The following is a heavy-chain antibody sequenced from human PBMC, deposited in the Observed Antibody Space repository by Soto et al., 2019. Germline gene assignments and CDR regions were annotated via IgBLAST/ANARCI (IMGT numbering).Heavy chain of an antibody. J-gene: IGHJ5*02. CDR3: AGGVLAASSTWWFVP. CDR2: TYYSGNT. CDR1: GDSISSYY. Sequence: QVQLQESGPGLVKPSETLSLTCTISGDSISSYYWSWIRPPPGKGLEWIGYTYYSGNTNYNPSLMSRVTRSLDTAKNQFSLYLSSVTAADTAVYYCAGGVLAASSTWWFVPWGQGTLVTVSS. V-gene: IGHV4-59*01. D-gene: IGHD6-13*01.